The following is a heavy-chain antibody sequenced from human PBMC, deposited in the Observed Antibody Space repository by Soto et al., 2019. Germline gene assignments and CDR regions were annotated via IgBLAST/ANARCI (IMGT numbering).Heavy chain of an antibody. D-gene: IGHD6-13*01. CDR1: GFTFSSYG. Sequence: GGSLRLSCAASGFTFSSYGMHWVRQAPGKGLEWVAVIWYDGSNKYYADSVKGRFTISRDNSKNTLYLQMNSLRAEDTAVYYCARDGSSWYYDYYYGMDVWGQGTTVTVSS. J-gene: IGHJ6*02. CDR2: IWYDGSNK. V-gene: IGHV3-33*01. CDR3: ARDGSSWYYDYYYGMDV.